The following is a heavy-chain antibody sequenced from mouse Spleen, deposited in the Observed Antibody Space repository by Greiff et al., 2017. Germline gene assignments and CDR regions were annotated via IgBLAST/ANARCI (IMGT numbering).Heavy chain of an antibody. D-gene: IGHD1-2*01. CDR1: GYTFTDYV. CDR2: IYPGSGST. CDR3: ARGTLLRLPGGFAY. Sequence: VQLVESGPELVKPGASVKMSCKASGYTFTDYVISWVKQRTGQGLEWIGEIYPGSGSTYYNEKFKGKATLTADKSSNTAYMQLSSLTSEDSAVYFCARGTLLRLPGGFAYWGQGTLVTVSA. J-gene: IGHJ3*01. V-gene: IGHV1-77*01.